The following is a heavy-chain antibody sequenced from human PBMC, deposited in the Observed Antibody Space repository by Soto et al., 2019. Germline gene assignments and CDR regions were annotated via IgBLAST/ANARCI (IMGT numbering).Heavy chain of an antibody. V-gene: IGHV3-23*01. CDR2: ISVIGCST. D-gene: IGHD6-6*01. Sequence: GGSLRLSCAASGFTFSSYAMSWVRQAPGKGLEWVSAISVIGCSTFYADSVKGRFTISRDISKNTLYLQMNSLRAEDTAVYYCAKGTSIAARPWFDPWGQGTLVTVSS. J-gene: IGHJ5*02. CDR3: AKGTSIAARPWFDP. CDR1: GFTFSSYA.